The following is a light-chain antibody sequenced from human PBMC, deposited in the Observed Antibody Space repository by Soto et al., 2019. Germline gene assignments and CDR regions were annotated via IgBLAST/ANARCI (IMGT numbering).Light chain of an antibody. CDR2: GAS. Sequence: EIVMTQSPATLSVSPGERATLSCRASQSVSSNLAWYQQKPGQAPRLLIYGASTRATGIPARFRGSGSGTESTLTISSLQSEAFAVYDCQQYNNWPPWAFGQGTKVDIK. J-gene: IGKJ1*01. CDR1: QSVSSN. CDR3: QQYNNWPPWA. V-gene: IGKV3-15*01.